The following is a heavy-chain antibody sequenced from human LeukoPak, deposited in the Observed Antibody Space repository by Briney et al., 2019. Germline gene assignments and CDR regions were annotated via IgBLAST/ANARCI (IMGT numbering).Heavy chain of an antibody. J-gene: IGHJ6*04. V-gene: IGHV3-15*01. Sequence: GGSLRLSCVSSGFTIGTAWMSWVRQAPGKGLERLGHIKSEGEGAKTDYAAPAKGRFAISRDDSKNMIYLQMSSLKIDDTAIYYCIAHFPYFYGFDVWGKGTTVTVSS. D-gene: IGHD3-3*02. CDR1: GFTIGTAW. CDR2: IKSEGEGAKT. CDR3: IAHFPYFYGFDV.